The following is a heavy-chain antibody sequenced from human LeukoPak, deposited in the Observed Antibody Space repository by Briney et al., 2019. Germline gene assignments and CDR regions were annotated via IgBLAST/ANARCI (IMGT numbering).Heavy chain of an antibody. V-gene: IGHV3-48*03. CDR3: ARAYIAGATPFDY. CDR1: GFTFSSYE. J-gene: IGHJ4*02. CDR2: ISSSGSTI. D-gene: IGHD1-26*01. Sequence: GGSLRLSCAASGFTFSSYEMNWVRQAPGKGLEWVSYISSSGSTIYYADSVKGRFTISRDNAKNSLYLQMNSLRAEDTAVYYCARAYIAGATPFDYWGQGTLVTVSS.